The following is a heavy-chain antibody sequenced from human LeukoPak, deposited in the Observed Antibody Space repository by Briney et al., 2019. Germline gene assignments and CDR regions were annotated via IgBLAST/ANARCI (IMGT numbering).Heavy chain of an antibody. CDR2: IIPIFGIA. D-gene: IGHD3-10*01. CDR1: GGTFSSYA. V-gene: IGHV1-69*04. CDR3: ASAYYYGSGSYASFDY. Sequence: SVKGSCKASGGTFSSYAISWVRQAPGQGLEWMGRIIPIFGIANYAQKFQGRVTITADKSTSTAYMELSSLRSEDTAVYYCASAYYYGSGSYASFDYWGQGTLVTVSS. J-gene: IGHJ4*02.